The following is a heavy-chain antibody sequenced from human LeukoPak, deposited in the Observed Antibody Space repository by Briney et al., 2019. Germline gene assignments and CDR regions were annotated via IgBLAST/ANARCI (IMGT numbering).Heavy chain of an antibody. Sequence: GGSLRLSCAASGFTFSDYYMSWIRQAPGKGLEWVSYISSSGSTIYYADSVKGRFTISRDNAKNSLYLQMNSLRAEDTAVYYCARSLPEQLAGDYYYYYMDVWGKGTTVTVSS. J-gene: IGHJ6*03. CDR1: GFTFSDYY. CDR3: ARSLPEQLAGDYYYYYMDV. CDR2: ISSSGSTI. D-gene: IGHD6-6*01. V-gene: IGHV3-11*04.